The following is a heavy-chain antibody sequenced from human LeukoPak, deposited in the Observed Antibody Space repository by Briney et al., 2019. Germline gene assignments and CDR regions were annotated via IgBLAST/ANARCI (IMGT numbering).Heavy chain of an antibody. V-gene: IGHV1-18*01. J-gene: IGHJ4*02. CDR2: ISAYNGNT. CDR3: ARDPWYSPRYYYDSSGRYYFDY. CDR1: GYTFTSYG. D-gene: IGHD3-22*01. Sequence: GASVKVSCKASGYTFTSYGISWVRQAPGQGLEWMGWISAYNGNTNYAQKLQGRVTMTTDTSTSTANMELRSLRSDDTAVYYCARDPWYSPRYYYDSSGRYYFDYWGQGTLVTVSS.